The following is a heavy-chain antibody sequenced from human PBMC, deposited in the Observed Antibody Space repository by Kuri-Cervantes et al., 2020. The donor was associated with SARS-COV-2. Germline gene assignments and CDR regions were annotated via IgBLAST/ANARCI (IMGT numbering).Heavy chain of an antibody. CDR2: ISYDGSNK. D-gene: IGHD6-6*01. J-gene: IGHJ4*02. CDR3: ARDPSIAARLPVDY. CDR1: GFTFSSYG. V-gene: IGHV3-30*03. Sequence: GGSLRLSCAASGFTFSSYGMHWVRQAPGKGLEWVAVISYDGSNKYYADSVKGRFTISRDNSKNTLYLQMNSLRAEDTAVYYCARDPSIAARLPVDYWGQGTLVTVSS.